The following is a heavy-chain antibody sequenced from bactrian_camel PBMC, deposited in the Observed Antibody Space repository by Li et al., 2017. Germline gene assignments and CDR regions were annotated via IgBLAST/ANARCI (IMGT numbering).Heavy chain of an antibody. Sequence: VQSVESGGGLVQPGGSLRLSCAASGFTFSSYAMSWVRQAPGKGLEWVSTINSGGGSTYYADSVKGRFTISQANLKNSVYLQMTSLKVEDTAVYYCAADPYAVVAGSRTRAGYSSRGTQVTVS. J-gene: IGHJ6*01. V-gene: IGHV3S35*01. CDR1: GFTFSSYA. D-gene: IGHD6*01. CDR3: AADPYAVVAGSRTRAGY. CDR2: INSGGGST.